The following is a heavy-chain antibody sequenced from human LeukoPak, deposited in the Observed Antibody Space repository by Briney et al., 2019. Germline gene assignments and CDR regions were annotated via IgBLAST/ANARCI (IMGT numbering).Heavy chain of an antibody. D-gene: IGHD6-19*01. CDR3: AKDQIGWAPGYVSGPLDQ. J-gene: IGHJ4*02. CDR1: GFSFTMYG. Sequence: AGSPRLSCAASGFSFTMYGIHWVRQAPGKGLEWVAVISTDGNNEYYTNSVKGRFTISRDNSKNTVYLQMTSLRTEDTAVYYCAKDQIGWAPGYVSGPLDQWGQGTLVTVSS. CDR2: ISTDGNNE. V-gene: IGHV3-30*18.